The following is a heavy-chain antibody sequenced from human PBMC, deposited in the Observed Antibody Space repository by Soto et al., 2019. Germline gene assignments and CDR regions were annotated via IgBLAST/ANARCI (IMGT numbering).Heavy chain of an antibody. J-gene: IGHJ3*02. Sequence: GGSLRLSCAASGFTFSGSAMHWVRQASGKGLEWVGRIRSKANSYATAYAASVKGRFTISRDDSKNTAYLQMNSLKTEDTAVYYCTRLRYCSSTSCFRNDAFDIWDQGTMVTVSS. CDR1: GFTFSGSA. V-gene: IGHV3-73*01. CDR3: TRLRYCSSTSCFRNDAFDI. CDR2: IRSKANSYAT. D-gene: IGHD2-2*01.